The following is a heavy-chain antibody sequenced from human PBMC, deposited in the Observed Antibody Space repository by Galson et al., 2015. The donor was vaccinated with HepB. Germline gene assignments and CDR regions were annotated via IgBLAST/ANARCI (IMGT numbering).Heavy chain of an antibody. CDR3: ARTAAGTGYYYGMDV. CDR2: IYPGDSDT. D-gene: IGHD6-13*01. Sequence: QSGAEVKKPGESLKISCKGSGYSFTSYWIGWVRQMPGKGLEWMGIIYPGDSDTRYSPSFQGQVTISADKSISTAYLQWSSLKASDTAMYYCARTAAGTGYYYGMDVWGQGTTVTVSS. V-gene: IGHV5-51*01. CDR1: GYSFTSYW. J-gene: IGHJ6*02.